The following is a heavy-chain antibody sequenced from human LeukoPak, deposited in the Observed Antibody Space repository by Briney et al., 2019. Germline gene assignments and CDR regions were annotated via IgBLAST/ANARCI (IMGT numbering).Heavy chain of an antibody. CDR2: IYPGDSDT. V-gene: IGHV5-51*01. CDR3: ARRVHYHGSGSYYKTQPYYYYYMDV. Sequence: GESLKISCKGSGYSFTNYWIGWVRQMPGKGLEWMGIIYPGDSDTRYGPSFQGQVTISADKSISTAYLQWSSLKASDTAMYYCARRVHYHGSGSYYKTQPYYYYYMDVWGKGTTVTVSS. D-gene: IGHD3-10*01. J-gene: IGHJ6*03. CDR1: GYSFTNYW.